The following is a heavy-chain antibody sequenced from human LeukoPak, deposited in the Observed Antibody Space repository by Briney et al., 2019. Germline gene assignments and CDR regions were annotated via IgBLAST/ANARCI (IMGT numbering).Heavy chain of an antibody. CDR3: ARGLLLFDFWSGPGAFDI. V-gene: IGHV4-59*08. D-gene: IGHD3-3*01. CDR1: GGSISSYY. Sequence: SETLSLTCTVSGGSISSYYWSWIRQPPGKGLEWIGYIYYSGSTNYNPSLKSRVTISVDTSKNQFSLKLSSVTAADTAVYYCARGLLLFDFWSGPGAFDIWGQGTMVTVSS. CDR2: IYYSGST. J-gene: IGHJ3*02.